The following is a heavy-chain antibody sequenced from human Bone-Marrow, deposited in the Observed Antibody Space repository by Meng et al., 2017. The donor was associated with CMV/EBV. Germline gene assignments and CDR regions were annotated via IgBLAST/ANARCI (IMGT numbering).Heavy chain of an antibody. J-gene: IGHJ6*02. D-gene: IGHD2/OR15-2a*01. CDR3: ARKDTLRDYYAMDV. Sequence: GSLRLSCSVSGASIRNYYWTWIRQSPGKGLEWIGYIYYSGSANYNSSLESRVTISLDTSKNQVSLKLRSLTAADTATYFCARKDTLRDYYAMDVWGQGTTVTVSS. V-gene: IGHV4-59*01. CDR1: GASIRNYY. CDR2: IYYSGSA.